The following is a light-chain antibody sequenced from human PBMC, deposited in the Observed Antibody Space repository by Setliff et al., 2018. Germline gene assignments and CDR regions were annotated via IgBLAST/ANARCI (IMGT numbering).Light chain of an antibody. CDR3: CSYAGRQSTLL. V-gene: IGLV2-11*01. CDR1: SSDVGGYNF. CDR2: EVS. Sequence: QSVLTQPRSVSGSPGQSVTISCTGTSSDVGGYNFVSWYQQYPGKVPKLMIYEVSKRPSGVPDRFSASKSGNTASLTISGLQPEDEADYCCCSYAGRQSTLLFGGGTQRTVL. J-gene: IGLJ2*01.